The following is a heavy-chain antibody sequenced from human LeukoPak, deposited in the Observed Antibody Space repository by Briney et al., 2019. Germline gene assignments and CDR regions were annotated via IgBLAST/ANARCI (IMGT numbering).Heavy chain of an antibody. CDR1: GFTFSSYG. V-gene: IGHV3-33*01. J-gene: IGHJ4*02. CDR3: ARDSLSSSWPDY. Sequence: GRSLRLSCAASGFTFSSYGMHWVRQAPGKGLEWVAVIWYDGNNKYYADSVKGRFTISRDNSKNTLYLQMNSLRAEDTAVYYCARDSLSSSWPDYWGQGTLVTVSS. CDR2: IWYDGNNK. D-gene: IGHD6-13*01.